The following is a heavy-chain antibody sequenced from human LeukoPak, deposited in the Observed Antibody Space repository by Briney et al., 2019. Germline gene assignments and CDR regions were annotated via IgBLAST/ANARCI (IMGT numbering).Heavy chain of an antibody. CDR3: ARDSDYWELLGDAFDA. D-gene: IGHD1-26*01. CDR1: GFTFSSYG. V-gene: IGHV3-33*01. Sequence: GGSLRLSCAASGFTFSSYGIHWVRQAPGKGLEWVAVIWYDRSNEYYADSVKGRFTVSRDNSKNTLYLQMNSLRAEDTAMYYRARDSDYWELLGDAFDAWGQGTMVFVSS. CDR2: IWYDRSNE. J-gene: IGHJ3*01.